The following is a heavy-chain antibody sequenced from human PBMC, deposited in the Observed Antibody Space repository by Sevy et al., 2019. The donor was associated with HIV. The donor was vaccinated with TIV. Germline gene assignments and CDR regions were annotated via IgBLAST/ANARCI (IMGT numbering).Heavy chain of an antibody. CDR2: ISSDVRNQ. CDR3: ARDKGESSSSFLGELSY. V-gene: IGHV3-30*04. D-gene: IGHD3-16*02. CDR1: GFTFSRYA. J-gene: IGHJ4*02. Sequence: GGSLRLSCAASGFTFSRYAMNWVRQAPGKGLEWVAVISSDVRNQYYADSVKGRFTISRDTSKNTLYVQMNSLRSEDTAIYYCARDKGESSSSFLGELSYWGQGTLVTVSS.